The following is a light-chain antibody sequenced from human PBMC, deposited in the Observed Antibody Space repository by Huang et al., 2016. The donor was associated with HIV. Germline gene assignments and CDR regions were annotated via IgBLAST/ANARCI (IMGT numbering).Light chain of an antibody. CDR3: QQRSNWPPLT. CDR1: QSVSNF. Sequence: EIVLTQSPATLSLSPGERATLSCRASQSVSNFLAWYQQKPGQAPRLLIYDASNRATGSPARFSGSGSGTDFTLTISSLEPEEFAVYYCQQRSNWPPLTFGGGTKVEIK. J-gene: IGKJ4*01. V-gene: IGKV3-11*01. CDR2: DAS.